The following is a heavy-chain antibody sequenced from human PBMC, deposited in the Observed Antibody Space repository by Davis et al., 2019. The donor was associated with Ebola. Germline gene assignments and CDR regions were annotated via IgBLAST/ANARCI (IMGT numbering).Heavy chain of an antibody. V-gene: IGHV3-30*03. CDR2: ISYDGSNQ. CDR1: VITFSSYA. D-gene: IGHD3-10*01. Sequence: GGSLRLSCTDSVITFSSYAMTWVRQAPGKGLEWVAVISYDGSNQYYGDSVKGRFTISRDKSKNTLFLQMNSLRAEDTAVYYCARDLGRDYYGSGAPFGYYYYGMDVWGQGTTVTVSS. J-gene: IGHJ6*02. CDR3: ARDLGRDYYGSGAPFGYYYYGMDV.